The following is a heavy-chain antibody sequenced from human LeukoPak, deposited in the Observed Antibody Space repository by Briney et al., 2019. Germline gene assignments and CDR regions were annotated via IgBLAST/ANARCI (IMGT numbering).Heavy chain of an antibody. D-gene: IGHD3-10*01. CDR1: GGSISSSSYY. V-gene: IGHV4-61*05. Sequence: SETLSLTCTVSGGSISSSSYYWGWIRQPPGKGLEWIGYIYSSGSTNYNPSLKSRVTISVDTSKNQFSLKLTSVTAADTAVYYCARAYYYGSGSYGLDYWGQGTLVTVSS. CDR2: IYSSGST. CDR3: ARAYYYGSGSYGLDY. J-gene: IGHJ4*02.